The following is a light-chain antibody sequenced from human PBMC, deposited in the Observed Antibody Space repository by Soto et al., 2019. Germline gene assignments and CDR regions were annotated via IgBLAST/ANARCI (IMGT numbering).Light chain of an antibody. CDR3: HQRRTWPLT. CDR1: QSVENF. Sequence: EIVLTQSPATLSLSPGDRATLSCRASQSVENFLAWYQQKRGQAPRLLIFDVSTRAPGIPPRFSGSGSGTDFTLPISRLEPEDFAFYYCHQRRTWPLTFGGGTRVDFK. CDR2: DVS. J-gene: IGKJ4*01. V-gene: IGKV3-11*01.